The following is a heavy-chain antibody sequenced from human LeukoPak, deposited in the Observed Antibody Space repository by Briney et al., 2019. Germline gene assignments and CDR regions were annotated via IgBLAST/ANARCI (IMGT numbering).Heavy chain of an antibody. CDR2: ISAYNGNT. CDR3: ARAQGRYYQYYMDV. Sequence: GASVKVSCKASGYTFTSYGISWVRQAPGQGLEWMGWISAYNGNTNYAQKLQGRVTMTTDTSTSTAYMELRSLRSDDTAVYYCARAQGRYYQYYMDVWGKGTTVTVSS. D-gene: IGHD3-16*01. V-gene: IGHV1-18*01. CDR1: GYTFTSYG. J-gene: IGHJ6*03.